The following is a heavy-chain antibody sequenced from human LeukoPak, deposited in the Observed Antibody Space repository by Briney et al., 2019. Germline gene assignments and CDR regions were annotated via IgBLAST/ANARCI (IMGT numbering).Heavy chain of an antibody. CDR3: ATDSSGWRSFDY. J-gene: IGHJ4*02. V-gene: IGHV3-53*01. D-gene: IGHD6-19*01. CDR2: IYSGGST. CDR1: GFTVSSNY. Sequence: TGGSLRLSCAASGFTVSSNYMSWVRQAPGKGLEWVSVIYSGGSTYYADSVKGRFTISRDNSKNTLYLQMNSLRAEDTAVYYCATDSSGWRSFDYWGQGTLVTVSS.